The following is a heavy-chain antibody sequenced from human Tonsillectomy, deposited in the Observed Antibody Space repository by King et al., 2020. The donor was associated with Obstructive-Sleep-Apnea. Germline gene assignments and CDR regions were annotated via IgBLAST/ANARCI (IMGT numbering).Heavy chain of an antibody. CDR2: VNSDGSST. CDR3: ASDRAYYNILTGNGMDV. J-gene: IGHJ6*02. CDR1: GFTFSSYW. Sequence: DVQLVESGGGLVQPGGSLRLSCAASGFTFSSYWMHWVRQAPGKGLEWVSRVNSDGSSTNYAASVKGRLTISRDNAKNTLFLQMNSLRADDTAVYYCASDRAYYNILTGNGMDVWGQGTTVTVSS. D-gene: IGHD3-9*01. V-gene: IGHV3-74*01.